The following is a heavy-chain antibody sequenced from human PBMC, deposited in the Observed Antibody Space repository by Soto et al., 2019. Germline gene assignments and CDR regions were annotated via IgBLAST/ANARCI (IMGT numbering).Heavy chain of an antibody. CDR1: GGSFSGYY. CDR2: INHSGST. CDR3: ARIDGSGWFFDY. J-gene: IGHJ4*02. D-gene: IGHD6-19*01. V-gene: IGHV4-34*01. Sequence: SETLSLTCAVYGGSFSGYYWSWIRQPPGKGLEWIGEINHSGSTNYNPSLKSRVTISVDTSKNQFSLKLRSVTAADAAVYYCARIDGSGWFFDYWGQGTLVTVSS.